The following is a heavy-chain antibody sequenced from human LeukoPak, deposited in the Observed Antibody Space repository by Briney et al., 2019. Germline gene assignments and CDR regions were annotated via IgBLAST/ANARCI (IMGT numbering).Heavy chain of an antibody. CDR3: ARVDFWSGLFDY. V-gene: IGHV4-4*07. J-gene: IGHJ4*02. D-gene: IGHD3-3*01. CDR2: IYTSGST. Sequence: KPSETLSLTCTVSGGSIRSYYGSWIRQPPGEGGEWIGRIYTSGSTNYTPSLKSRVTISVDTSKNQFSLKLSSVTAEDTAVYYCARVDFWSGLFDYWGQGTLVTVSS. CDR1: GGSIRSYY.